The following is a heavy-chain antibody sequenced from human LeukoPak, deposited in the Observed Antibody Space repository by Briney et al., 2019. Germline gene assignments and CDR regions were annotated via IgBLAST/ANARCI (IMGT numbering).Heavy chain of an antibody. D-gene: IGHD4-17*01. CDR1: GFIFSSYA. CDR3: ARDGVHYADPKWPQD. CDR2: ISYDGNIK. Sequence: GGSLRLSCAASGFIFSSYAMHWVRQGPGRGLEWVAIISYDGNIKFYADSAKGRFTISRDNSKNTLYLQMNSLRIEDTAVYYCARDGVHYADPKWPQDWGQGTLVTVSS. J-gene: IGHJ4*02. V-gene: IGHV3-30*04.